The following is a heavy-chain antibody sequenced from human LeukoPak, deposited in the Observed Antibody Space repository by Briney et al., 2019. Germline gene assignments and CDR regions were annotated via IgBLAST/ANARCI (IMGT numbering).Heavy chain of an antibody. V-gene: IGHV4-59*01. Sequence: PSETLSLTCTVSGGSISSYYWSWIRQPAGKGLEWIGNIYYNGSTNYKPSLKSRVTMSVDTSKNQFSLKLSSVTAADTAVYYCARVYSSGWYADWYFDLWGRGTLVTVSS. CDR2: IYYNGST. CDR1: GGSISSYY. CDR3: ARVYSSGWYADWYFDL. J-gene: IGHJ2*01. D-gene: IGHD6-19*01.